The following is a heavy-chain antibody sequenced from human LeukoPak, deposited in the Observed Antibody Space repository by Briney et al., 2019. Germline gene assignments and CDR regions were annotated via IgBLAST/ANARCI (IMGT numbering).Heavy chain of an antibody. D-gene: IGHD2-2*03. Sequence: GGSLRLSCAASGFTFISYSMNWVRQAPGKGLEWVSSISSSSSYIYYADSVKGRFTISRDNAKNSLYLQMNSLRAEDTAVYYCARVDEDAFDIWGQGTMVTVSS. V-gene: IGHV3-21*01. CDR1: GFTFISYS. CDR3: ARVDEDAFDI. J-gene: IGHJ3*02. CDR2: ISSSSSYI.